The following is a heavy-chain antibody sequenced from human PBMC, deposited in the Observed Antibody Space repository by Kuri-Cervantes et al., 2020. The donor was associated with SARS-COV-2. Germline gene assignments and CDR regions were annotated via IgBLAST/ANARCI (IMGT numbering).Heavy chain of an antibody. V-gene: IGHV3-66*02. CDR1: GFTVSSNY. D-gene: IGHD3-3*01. Sequence: GGSLRLSCAASGFTVSSNYMSWVRQAPGKGLEWVSVIYSGGSTYYADSVKGRFTISRDNSKNTLYLQMNSLRAEDTAVYYCAKDNWRVITIFGATRSDYYMDVWGKGTTVTVSS. CDR3: AKDNWRVITIFGATRSDYYMDV. CDR2: IYSGGST. J-gene: IGHJ6*03.